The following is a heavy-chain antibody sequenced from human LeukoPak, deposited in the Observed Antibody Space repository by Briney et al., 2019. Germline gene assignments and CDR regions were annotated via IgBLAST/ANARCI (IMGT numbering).Heavy chain of an antibody. CDR1: GFDFNKYW. CDR2: IKHDDTEI. Sequence: GGSPRLSCAASGFDFNKYWMNWVRQAPGKGLEWVANIKHDDTEINYVDSVRGRFTVSRDNAKNSLYLQLNSLRHEDAAVYFCARGGYYNFCTGLVDYWGLGTRVTVSS. J-gene: IGHJ4*02. CDR3: ARGGYYNFCTGLVDY. D-gene: IGHD3-3*01. V-gene: IGHV3-7*01.